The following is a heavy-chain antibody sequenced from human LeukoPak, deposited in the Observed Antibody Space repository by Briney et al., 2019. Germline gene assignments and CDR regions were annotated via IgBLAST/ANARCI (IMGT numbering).Heavy chain of an antibody. CDR1: GGSISSSNW. J-gene: IGHJ4*02. CDR2: IHHSGST. Sequence: PSETLSLTCAVSGGSISSSNWWSWVRQPPEKGLEWIGEIHHSGSTNYNPSLKSRVTISVDKAKNQLSLKLSSVTAADTAVYYCARNGGNSDFDYWGQGTLVTVSS. V-gene: IGHV4-4*02. CDR3: ARNGGNSDFDY. D-gene: IGHD4-23*01.